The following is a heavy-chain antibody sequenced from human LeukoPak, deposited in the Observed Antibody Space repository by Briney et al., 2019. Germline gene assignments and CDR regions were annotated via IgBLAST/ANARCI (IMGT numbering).Heavy chain of an antibody. CDR2: ISSSSSYI. CDR3: AREAVNAFDI. J-gene: IGHJ3*02. CDR1: GFTFSSYS. V-gene: IGHV3-21*01. D-gene: IGHD4-17*01. Sequence: GGSLRLSCTASGFTFSSYSMNWVRQAPGKGLEWVSSISSSSSYIYYADSVKGRFTISRDNAKNSLYLQMNSLRAEDTAVYYCAREAVNAFDIWGQGTMVTVSS.